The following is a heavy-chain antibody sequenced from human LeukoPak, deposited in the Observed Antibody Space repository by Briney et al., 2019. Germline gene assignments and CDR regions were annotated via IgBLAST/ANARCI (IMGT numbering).Heavy chain of an antibody. J-gene: IGHJ4*02. CDR3: ARLSDYYDSSDY. V-gene: IGHV4-4*09. Sequence: LEWIGYIYSSGSTKYNPSLKSRVTISVETSKNQLSLKLSSVTAADTDVYYCARLSDYYDSSDYWGQGTLVTVSS. D-gene: IGHD3-22*01. CDR2: IYSSGST.